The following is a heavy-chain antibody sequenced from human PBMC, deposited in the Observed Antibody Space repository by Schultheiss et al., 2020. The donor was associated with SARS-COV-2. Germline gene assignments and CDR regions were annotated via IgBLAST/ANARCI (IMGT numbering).Heavy chain of an antibody. D-gene: IGHD5-18*01. CDR2: ISGYNGNT. V-gene: IGHV1-18*01. CDR1: GYTFTSYG. Sequence: ASVKVSCKASGYTFTSYGISWVRQAPGQGLEWMGWISGYNGNTNYAQKLQGRVTMTTDTSTSTAYMELRSLRSDDTAVYYCARGPRRIQLWLFVSNWFDPWGQGTLVTVSS. J-gene: IGHJ5*02. CDR3: ARGPRRIQLWLFVSNWFDP.